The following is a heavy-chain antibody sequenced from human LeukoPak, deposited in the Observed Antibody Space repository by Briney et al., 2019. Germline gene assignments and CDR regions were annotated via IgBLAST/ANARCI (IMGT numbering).Heavy chain of an antibody. J-gene: IGHJ4*02. CDR2: VNSDGSTT. CDR3: ARAVSWGHNDY. Sequence: PGGSLRLSCAASGFTFRTYWMAWVRQAPGKGLVWVSSVNSDGSTTRYADSVKGRLTISRDNAKNTLYLQMNSLRAEDTAVYYCARAVSWGHNDYWGQGTLVTVSS. CDR1: GFTFRTYW. D-gene: IGHD3-16*01. V-gene: IGHV3-74*01.